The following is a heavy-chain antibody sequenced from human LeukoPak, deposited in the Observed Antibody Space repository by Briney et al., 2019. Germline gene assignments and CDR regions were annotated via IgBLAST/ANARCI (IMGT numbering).Heavy chain of an antibody. J-gene: IGHJ4*02. CDR3: AREEDASHFDF. CDR1: GFTFSSYA. D-gene: IGHD2-15*01. V-gene: IGHV3-33*08. Sequence: GRSLRLSCAASGFTFSSYAMHWVRQAPGKGLKWVTVIWYDGSDEYYADSVKGRFTISRDNSKNTLYLEMNSLRADDTALYYCAREEDASHFDFWGQGTLVTVSS. CDR2: IWYDGSDE.